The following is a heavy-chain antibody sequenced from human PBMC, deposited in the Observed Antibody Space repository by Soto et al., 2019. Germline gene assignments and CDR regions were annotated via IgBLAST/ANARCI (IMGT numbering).Heavy chain of an antibody. J-gene: IGHJ6*02. CDR1: GGTFSSYA. D-gene: IGHD6-6*01. CDR3: ASHGLRAARRDYYYYGMDV. Sequence: QVQLVQSGAEVKKPGSSVKVSCKASGGTFSSYAISWVRQAPGQGLEWMGGIIPIFGTANYAQKFQGRVTITADESTSRAYMELSSLRSEDTAVYYCASHGLRAARRDYYYYGMDVWGQGTTVTVSS. V-gene: IGHV1-69*12. CDR2: IIPIFGTA.